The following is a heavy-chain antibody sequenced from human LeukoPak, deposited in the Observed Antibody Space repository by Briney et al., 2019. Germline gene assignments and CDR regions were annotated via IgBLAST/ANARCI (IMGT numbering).Heavy chain of an antibody. J-gene: IGHJ6*03. Sequence: GGSLRLSXAASGFTFSSYEMNWVRQAPGKGLEWVSYISSSGSTIYYADSVKGRFTISRDNAKNSLYLQMNSLRAEDTAVYYCARDGYYYYMDVWGKGTTVTVSS. CDR2: ISSSGSTI. CDR1: GFTFSSYE. CDR3: ARDGYYYYMDV. V-gene: IGHV3-48*03.